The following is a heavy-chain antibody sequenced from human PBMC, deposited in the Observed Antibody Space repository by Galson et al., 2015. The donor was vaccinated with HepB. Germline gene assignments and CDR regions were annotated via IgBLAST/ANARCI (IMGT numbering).Heavy chain of an antibody. J-gene: IGHJ4*02. CDR3: ASTRGYSYGPFDY. D-gene: IGHD5-18*01. CDR1: GYTFTGYY. V-gene: IGHV1-2*02. Sequence: SVKVSCKASGYTFTGYYMHWVRQAPGQGLEWMGWINPDSGGTNYAQKLQGRVTMTRDTSISTAYMELSRLRSDDTAVHYCASTRGYSYGPFDYWGQRTLVTVSS. CDR2: INPDSGGT.